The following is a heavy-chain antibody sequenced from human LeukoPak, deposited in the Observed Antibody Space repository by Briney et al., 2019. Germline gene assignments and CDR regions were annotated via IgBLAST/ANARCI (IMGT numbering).Heavy chain of an antibody. Sequence: ASVKVSCKASGYTFTSYDINWVRQATGQGREWMGWMNPNSGNTGYAQKFQGRVTMTRNTSISTAYMELSSLRSEDTAVYYCARATERVLLWFGKKYYFDYWGQGTLVTVSS. CDR2: MNPNSGNT. CDR1: GYTFTSYD. V-gene: IGHV1-8*01. D-gene: IGHD3-10*01. CDR3: ARATERVLLWFGKKYYFDY. J-gene: IGHJ4*02.